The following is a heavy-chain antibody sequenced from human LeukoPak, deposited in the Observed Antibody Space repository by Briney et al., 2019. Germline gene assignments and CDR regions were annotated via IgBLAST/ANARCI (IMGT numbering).Heavy chain of an antibody. V-gene: IGHV1-69*05. Sequence: ASVKVSCKASRGTFSSYAISWVRQAPGQGLEWMGGIIPIFGTANYAQKFQGRVTITTDESTSTAYMELRSRRSEDTAVYYCARGLGEQPVQYSFDYWGQGTLVTVSS. J-gene: IGHJ4*02. CDR3: ARGLGEQPVQYSFDY. CDR1: RGTFSSYA. CDR2: IIPIFGTA. D-gene: IGHD6-6*01.